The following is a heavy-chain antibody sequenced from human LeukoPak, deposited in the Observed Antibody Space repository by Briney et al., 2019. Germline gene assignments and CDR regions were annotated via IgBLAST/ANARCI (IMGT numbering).Heavy chain of an antibody. V-gene: IGHV3-21*01. D-gene: IGHD6-13*01. CDR3: ARIPNIAAAATSFDY. J-gene: IGHJ4*02. Sequence: GGSLRLSCAASGFTFSSYSMNWVRQAPGKGLEWVSSISSSSSYIYYADSVKGRLTISRDNAKNSLYLQMNSLRAEGTAVYYCARIPNIAAAATSFDYWGQGTLVTVSS. CDR2: ISSSSSYI. CDR1: GFTFSSYS.